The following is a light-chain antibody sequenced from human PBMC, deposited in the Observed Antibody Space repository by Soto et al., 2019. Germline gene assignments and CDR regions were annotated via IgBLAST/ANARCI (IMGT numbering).Light chain of an antibody. J-gene: IGKJ1*01. CDR3: QQYNSYWT. Sequence: DIQMTQSPSTLFASVGYRFTITCRASQSISSWLAWYQQKPGKAPKLRIYKASSLESGVPSRLSGSGSGTEFTLTISSLQPDDFATYYCQQYNSYWTFGQGTKVDIK. V-gene: IGKV1-5*03. CDR2: KAS. CDR1: QSISSW.